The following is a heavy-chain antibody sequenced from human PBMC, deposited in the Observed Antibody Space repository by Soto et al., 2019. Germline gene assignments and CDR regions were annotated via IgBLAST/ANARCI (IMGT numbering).Heavy chain of an antibody. J-gene: IGHJ6*02. CDR2: ISSYNNYI. V-gene: IGHV3-21*01. CDR1: GFTFSSYN. D-gene: IGHD3-10*01. CDR3: ARGRVPRSMDV. Sequence: PGGSLRLSCAASGFTFSSYNMNWVRQAPGKGLEWVSSISSYNNYIYYGDSVKGRFTISRDNAKNSLFLQMNSLRAEDTAVYYCARGRVPRSMDVWGQGTTVTVSS.